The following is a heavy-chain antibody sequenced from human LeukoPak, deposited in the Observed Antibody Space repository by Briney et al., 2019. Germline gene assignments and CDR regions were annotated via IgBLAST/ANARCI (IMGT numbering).Heavy chain of an antibody. J-gene: IGHJ4*02. V-gene: IGHV3-7*01. CDR1: GFTVSNYL. CDR2: IKQDGSEK. CDR3: ARGRDTSWRATFGY. D-gene: IGHD3-3*01. Sequence: PGGSLRLSCAVSGFTVSNYLMRWVGRAPGKGLEWVANIKQDGSEKYYVDSVKGRFTISRDNVKNSLYLQMNSLRVEDTAVYYCARGRDTSWRATFGYWGQGTLVTVSS.